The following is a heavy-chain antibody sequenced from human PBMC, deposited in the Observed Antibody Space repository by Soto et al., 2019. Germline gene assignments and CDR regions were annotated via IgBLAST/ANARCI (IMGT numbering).Heavy chain of an antibody. CDR1: GFTFSSYA. Sequence: GGALRLSCAASGFTFSSYAMSWVRQAPGEGLEWVSAICGSGGSTYYADSVKGRFTISRDNFKNTLYFQMNSLKGEDTAVYYFAKPLGGSTSRSGAFDMWGKGTMATV. CDR3: AKPLGGSTSRSGAFDM. CDR2: ICGSGGST. D-gene: IGHD2-2*01. V-gene: IGHV3-23*01. J-gene: IGHJ3*02.